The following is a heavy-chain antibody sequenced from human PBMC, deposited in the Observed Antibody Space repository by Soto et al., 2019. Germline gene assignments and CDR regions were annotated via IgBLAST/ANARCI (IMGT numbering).Heavy chain of an antibody. CDR3: ARGRCSSTSCPPRPYYYYYYMDV. CDR1: GGTFSIYT. Sequence: ASVKVSCKASGGTFSIYTISWVRQAPGQGLEWMGRIIPILGIANYAQKFQGRVTITADKSTSTAYMELSSLRSEDTAVYYCARGRCSSTSCPPRPYYYYYYMDVWGKGTTVTVS. V-gene: IGHV1-69*02. D-gene: IGHD2-2*01. J-gene: IGHJ6*03. CDR2: IIPILGIA.